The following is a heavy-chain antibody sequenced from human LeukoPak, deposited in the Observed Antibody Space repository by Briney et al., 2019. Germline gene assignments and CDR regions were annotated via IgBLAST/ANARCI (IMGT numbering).Heavy chain of an antibody. J-gene: IGHJ4*02. D-gene: IGHD5-12*01. CDR2: IKQYGSEK. CDR1: GFTLSSSW. CDR3: ARVWWLGGRGGPTYYFDY. V-gene: IGHV3-7*01. Sequence: PGGSLRLSCAASGFTLSSSWISWVRESPGPGLGWVANIKQYGSEKDYVASVQGRFAISRDNAKHSRYLHMNSLRAEGTAVYYWARVWWLGGRGGPTYYFDYWGQGTLVTVSS.